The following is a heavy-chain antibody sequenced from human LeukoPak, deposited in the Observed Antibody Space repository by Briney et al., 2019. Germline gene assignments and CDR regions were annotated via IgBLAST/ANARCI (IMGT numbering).Heavy chain of an antibody. V-gene: IGHV3-23*01. J-gene: IGHJ6*03. CDR2: ISGSGGST. CDR3: AKWVVYYYYYMDV. D-gene: IGHD2-15*01. CDR1: GFTFSSYA. Sequence: PGGSLRLSCAASGFTFSSYAMSWVRQAPGKGLEWVSAISGSGGSTYYADSVNGRFTIPSDNSKNTLYLQMNSLRAEDTAVYYCAKWVVYYYYYMDVWGKGTTVTVSS.